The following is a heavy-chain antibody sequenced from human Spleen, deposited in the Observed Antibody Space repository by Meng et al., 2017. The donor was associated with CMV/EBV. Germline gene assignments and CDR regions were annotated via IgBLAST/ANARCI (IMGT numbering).Heavy chain of an antibody. J-gene: IGHJ4*02. CDR3: AKFRLTGTSRIAVAGMIDY. Sequence: GGSLRLSCAASGFTFSTYGMHWVRQAPGKGLEWVAVIWYDGSNKYYADSVKGRFTISRDNSKNTLYLQMNSLRAEDTAVYYCAKFRLTGTSRIAVAGMIDYWGQGTLVTVSS. CDR2: IWYDGSNK. D-gene: IGHD6-19*01. CDR1: GFTFSTYG. V-gene: IGHV3-33*06.